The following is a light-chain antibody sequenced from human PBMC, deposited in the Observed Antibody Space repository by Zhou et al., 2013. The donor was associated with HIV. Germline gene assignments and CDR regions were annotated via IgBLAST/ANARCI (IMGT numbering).Light chain of an antibody. Sequence: DIVLTQSPGTLSLSPGERATLSCRASHSVINNYLAWYQQKPGQAPRLLIYAASTRATGVPDRFSGSGSGTDFTLTISRLEPKDFAVYYCQQYGSSPPVTFGPGTKVDIK. V-gene: IGKV3-20*01. CDR3: QQYGSSPPVT. J-gene: IGKJ3*01. CDR1: HSVINNY. CDR2: AAS.